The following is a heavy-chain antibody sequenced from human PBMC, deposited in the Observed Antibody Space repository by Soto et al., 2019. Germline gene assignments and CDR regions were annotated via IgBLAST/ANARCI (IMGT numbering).Heavy chain of an antibody. CDR1: GGSISSSTW. J-gene: IGHJ5*02. CDR3: ARFTDDSSGKNWFDP. V-gene: IGHV4-4*02. CDR2: IYHSGST. D-gene: IGHD3-22*01. Sequence: QVQLQESGPGLVKPSGTLSLTCAVSGGSISSSTWWIWVRQPPGKGLEWIGEIYHSGSTNYNPAHKSLVTISVDQSKSQFARRLSSVSAADTAVYYCARFTDDSSGKNWFDPGGKGTLVTVAS.